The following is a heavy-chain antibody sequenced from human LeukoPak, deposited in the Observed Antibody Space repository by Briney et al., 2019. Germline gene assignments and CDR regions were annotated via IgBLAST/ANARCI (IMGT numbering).Heavy chain of an antibody. CDR3: ARDLVYVSGSRRKDYFDY. J-gene: IGHJ4*02. D-gene: IGHD5/OR15-5a*01. V-gene: IGHV1-18*01. CDR1: GYTFTSYG. CDR2: ISAYNGNT. Sequence: ASVKVSCKASGYTFTSYGISWVRQAPGQGLEWMGWISAYNGNTNYAQKLQGRVTMTTDTPTSTAYMELRSLRSDDTAVYYCARDLVYVSGSRRKDYFDYWGQGTLVTVSS.